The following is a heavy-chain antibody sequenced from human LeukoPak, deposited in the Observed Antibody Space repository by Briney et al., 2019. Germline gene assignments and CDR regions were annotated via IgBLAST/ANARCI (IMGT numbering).Heavy chain of an antibody. CDR3: ARDGFSIAAAGVYYYYMDV. CDR2: IIPIFGTA. J-gene: IGHJ6*03. D-gene: IGHD6-13*01. Sequence: SVKVSCKASGGTFSSYAIGWVRQAPGQGLEWMGRIIPIFGTANYAQKFQGRVTITTDESTSTAYMELSSLRSEDTAVYYCARDGFSIAAAGVYYYYMDVWGKGTTVTVSS. CDR1: GGTFSSYA. V-gene: IGHV1-69*05.